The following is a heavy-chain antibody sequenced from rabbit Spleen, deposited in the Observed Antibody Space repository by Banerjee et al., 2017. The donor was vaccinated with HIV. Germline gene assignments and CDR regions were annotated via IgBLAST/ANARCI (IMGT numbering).Heavy chain of an antibody. V-gene: IGHV1S45*01. CDR1: GLDLSSRYW. J-gene: IGHJ4*01. D-gene: IGHD1-1*01. CDR2: INTGKGNT. CDR3: ARDLIGVIGWNFNL. Sequence: QEQLEESGGDLVKPGASLTLTCKASGLDLSSRYWICWVRQAPGKGLQWIARINTGKGNTYYANWAKGRFTISKTSSTTVTLQMTSLTAADTATYFCARDLIGVIGWNFNLWGQGTLVTVS.